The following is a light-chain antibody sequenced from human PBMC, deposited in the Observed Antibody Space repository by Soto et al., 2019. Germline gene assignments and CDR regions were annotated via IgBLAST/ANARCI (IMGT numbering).Light chain of an antibody. Sequence: IVLTQSPLSLPVTLGQPASISCRSSQSLVHSDGNTYLNWFQQRPGQSPRRLIYKASNRDSGVPDRFSGSGSGTDFTLSISRVEADDVGVYYCMQGITFTFGQATRVEIK. CDR3: MQGITFT. V-gene: IGKV2-30*02. J-gene: IGKJ1*01. CDR1: QSLVHSDGNTY. CDR2: KAS.